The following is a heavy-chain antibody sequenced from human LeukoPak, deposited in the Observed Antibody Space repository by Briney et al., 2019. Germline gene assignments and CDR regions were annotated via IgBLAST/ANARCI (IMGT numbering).Heavy chain of an antibody. V-gene: IGHV3-23*01. D-gene: IGHD1-26*01. CDR1: GFIFSNAW. CDR3: AKDSAAVGATASNFDY. CDR2: TSGSGGST. Sequence: PGGSLRLSCIASGFIFSNAWMSWVRQAPGKGLEWVSGTSGSGGSTYYADSVKGRFTISRDNSRNTLYLQMTSLRAEDTAVYYCAKDSAAVGATASNFDYWGQGTLVTVSS. J-gene: IGHJ4*02.